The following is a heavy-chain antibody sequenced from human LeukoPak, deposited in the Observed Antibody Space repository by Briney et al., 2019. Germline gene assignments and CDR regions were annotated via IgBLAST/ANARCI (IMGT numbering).Heavy chain of an antibody. Sequence: SVKVSCKASGGTFSIYAISWVRQAPGQGLEWMGGIIPIFGTANFAQKFQGRVTITADESTSTAYMELSSLRSEDTAVYYCARTRRSYYDSSGYYYYFDYWGQGTLVTVSS. CDR2: IIPIFGTA. CDR1: GGTFSIYA. V-gene: IGHV1-69*13. J-gene: IGHJ4*02. D-gene: IGHD3-22*01. CDR3: ARTRRSYYDSSGYYYYFDY.